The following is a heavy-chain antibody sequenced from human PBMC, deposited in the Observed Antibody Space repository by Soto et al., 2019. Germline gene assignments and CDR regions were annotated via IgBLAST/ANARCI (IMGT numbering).Heavy chain of an antibody. D-gene: IGHD7-27*01. V-gene: IGHV3-7*01. Sequence: GGSLRLSCAASGFTFSSYWMSWVRQAPGKGLEWVANIKQDGSEKYYVDSVKGRFTISRDHAKNSLYLQMNSLRAEDTAVYYCARDFLGSGDDAFDIWGQGTMVTVSS. CDR3: ARDFLGSGDDAFDI. J-gene: IGHJ3*02. CDR1: GFTFSSYW. CDR2: IKQDGSEK.